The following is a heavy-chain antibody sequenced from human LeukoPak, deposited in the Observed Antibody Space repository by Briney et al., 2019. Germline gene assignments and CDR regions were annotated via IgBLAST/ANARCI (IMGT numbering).Heavy chain of an antibody. CDR1: GFSVTNNY. D-gene: IGHD5-24*01. V-gene: IGHV3-53*01. CDR2: FYVGGAT. CDR3: ARGDGYNFFDY. Sequence: GGSLTLSCAVSGFSVTNNYMSWVRQAPGKGLEWVSVFYVGGATYYADSVKGRFTISRDNSENTLYLQMKSLRAEDTAVYYCARGDGYNFFDYWGQGTLVTVSS. J-gene: IGHJ4*02.